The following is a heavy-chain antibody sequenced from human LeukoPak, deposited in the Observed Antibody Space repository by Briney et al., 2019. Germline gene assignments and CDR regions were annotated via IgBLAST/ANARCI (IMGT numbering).Heavy chain of an antibody. J-gene: IGHJ4*02. V-gene: IGHV1-2*02. D-gene: IGHD3-22*01. CDR2: INPNSGGT. CDR1: GYTFTGYY. Sequence: ASVKVSCKASGYTFTGYYMHWVRQAPGQGLEWMGWINPNSGGTNYAQKFQGRVTMTRDPSISTAYMELSRLRSDDTAVYYCARVPLKNYDSSGYSTPSFDYWGQGTLVTVSS. CDR3: ARVPLKNYDSSGYSTPSFDY.